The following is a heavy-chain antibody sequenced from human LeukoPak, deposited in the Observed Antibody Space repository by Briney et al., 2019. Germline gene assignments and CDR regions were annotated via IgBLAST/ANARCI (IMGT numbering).Heavy chain of an antibody. Sequence: GESLRLSCAASGFTFSSYSMNWVRQAPGKGLEWVSSISSSSSYIFYADSVKGRFTISRDNARNSLYLQMNSLRAEDTAVYYCARGYYDFWSGYYYYMDVWGKGTTVTVSS. J-gene: IGHJ6*03. CDR2: ISSSSSYI. CDR3: ARGYYDFWSGYYYYMDV. D-gene: IGHD3-3*01. CDR1: GFTFSSYS. V-gene: IGHV3-21*01.